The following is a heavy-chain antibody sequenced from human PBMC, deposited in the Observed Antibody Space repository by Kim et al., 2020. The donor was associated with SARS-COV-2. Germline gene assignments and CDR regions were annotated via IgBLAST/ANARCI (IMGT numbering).Heavy chain of an antibody. CDR2: IIPILGIA. V-gene: IGHV1-69*04. Sequence: SVKVSCKASGGTFSSYAISWVRQAPGQGLEWMGRIIPILGIANYAQKFQGRVTITADKSTSTAYMELSSLRSEDTAVYYCARALYYYDSSGYYQDAFDIWGQGTMVTVSS. J-gene: IGHJ3*02. D-gene: IGHD3-22*01. CDR3: ARALYYYDSSGYYQDAFDI. CDR1: GGTFSSYA.